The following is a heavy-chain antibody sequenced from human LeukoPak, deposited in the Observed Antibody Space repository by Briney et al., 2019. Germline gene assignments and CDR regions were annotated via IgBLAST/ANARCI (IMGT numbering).Heavy chain of an antibody. CDR2: ISHSGTT. D-gene: IGHD4-23*01. CDR1: GASISSSGSF. V-gene: IGHV4-39*07. CDR3: MRDLGNWLIDY. Sequence: SETLSLTCAVSGASISSSGSFWGWFRQPPGKGLELLGTISHSGTTYYNPSLKSRVTISTDTSKNNFSLKLTSVTAADTAIYYCMRDLGNWLIDYWGQGTLVTVSS. J-gene: IGHJ4*02.